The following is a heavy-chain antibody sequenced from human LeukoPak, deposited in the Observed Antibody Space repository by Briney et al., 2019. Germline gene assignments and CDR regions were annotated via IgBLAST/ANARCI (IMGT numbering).Heavy chain of an antibody. CDR3: ARHISGYGRNGYYFDY. Sequence: PSETLSLTCTVSGDSISSNNYYWGWIRQPPGKGLEWIGSMSYTASPSYNPSLKSRVTISVDTSKNQFSLKLSSVTAADTAVYYCARHISGYGRNGYYFDYWGQGTLVTVSS. V-gene: IGHV4-39*07. CDR2: MSYTASP. CDR1: GDSISSNNYY. D-gene: IGHD2-21*01. J-gene: IGHJ4*02.